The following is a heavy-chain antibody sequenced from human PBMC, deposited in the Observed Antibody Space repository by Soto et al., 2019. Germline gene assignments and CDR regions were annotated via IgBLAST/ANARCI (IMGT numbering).Heavy chain of an antibody. Sequence: QVQLQEAGPGLVKPSQTLSLTCTVSGGSISSGGYYWSWIRQHPGKGLEWIGYIYYSGSTYYNPSLKSRVTISVDTSKNQFSLKLSSVTAADTAVYYCARDVGSWSGYLGSFDYWGQGTLVTVSS. V-gene: IGHV4-31*03. J-gene: IGHJ4*02. CDR3: ARDVGSWSGYLGSFDY. CDR2: IYYSGST. CDR1: GGSISSGGYY. D-gene: IGHD3-3*01.